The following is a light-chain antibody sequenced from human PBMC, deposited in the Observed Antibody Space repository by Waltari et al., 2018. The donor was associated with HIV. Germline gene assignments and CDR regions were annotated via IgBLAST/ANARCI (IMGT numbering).Light chain of an antibody. Sequence: QSVLTQPPSASGTPGQRVTISCSGSSSNIGRNFVYWYQQLPGTAPKLLIYRNNQRPSGVPDRFSGSKSGTSASLAISGLRSEDEAEYYCAAWDDSLSGVVFGGGTKLTVL. V-gene: IGLV1-47*01. CDR2: RNN. CDR3: AAWDDSLSGVV. J-gene: IGLJ2*01. CDR1: SSNIGRNF.